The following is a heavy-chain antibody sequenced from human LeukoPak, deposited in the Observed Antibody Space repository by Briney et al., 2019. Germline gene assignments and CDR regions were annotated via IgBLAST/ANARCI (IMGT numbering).Heavy chain of an antibody. Sequence: PSETLSLTCTVSGGSISSSSYYWGWIRQPPGKGLEWIGSIYYSGSTYYNPSLKSRFTISVDTSKNQFSLKLSSVTAADTAVYYCASRIMITFGGVILEYYFDYWGQGTLVTVSS. J-gene: IGHJ4*02. CDR3: ASRIMITFGGVILEYYFDY. CDR1: GGSISSSSYY. CDR2: IYYSGST. V-gene: IGHV4-39*01. D-gene: IGHD3-16*02.